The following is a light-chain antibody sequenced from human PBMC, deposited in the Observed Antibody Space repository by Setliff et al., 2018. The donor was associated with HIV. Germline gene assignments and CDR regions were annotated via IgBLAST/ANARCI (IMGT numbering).Light chain of an antibody. CDR2: EVT. CDR1: SSDVGGYDY. CDR3: LSYTTSTTPYV. V-gene: IGLV2-14*01. J-gene: IGLJ1*01. Sequence: QSALTQPASVSGSPGQSITISCTGTSSDVGGYDYVSWYQQHPGKAPKLIIYEVTYRPSGVSNRFSGFKSGNTASLTISGLQTEDEADYYCLSYTTSTTPYVFGTGTKVTVL.